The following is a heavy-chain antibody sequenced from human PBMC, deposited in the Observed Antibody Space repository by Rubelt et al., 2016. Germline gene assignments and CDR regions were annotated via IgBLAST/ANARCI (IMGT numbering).Heavy chain of an antibody. CDR1: GDSISSSSYY. V-gene: IGHV4-39*01. CDR3: SRTYSSTWTRFDY. J-gene: IGHJ4*02. Sequence: QPQLQESGPGLVKPSETLSLTCTVSGDSISSSSYYWGWIRQPPEKGLEWIGSIYYSGSTYYNPSLKSRVTISIDTSRNQCYLNQNCVTAAGTAVYYWSRTYSSTWTRFDYWGQGTLVIGSS. D-gene: IGHD6-13*01. CDR2: IYYSGST.